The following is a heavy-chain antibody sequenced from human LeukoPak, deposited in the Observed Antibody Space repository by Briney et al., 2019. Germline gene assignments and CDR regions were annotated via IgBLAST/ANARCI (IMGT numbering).Heavy chain of an antibody. CDR2: VSCSGSTL. CDR1: GFTFSDYY. V-gene: IGHV3-11*04. J-gene: IGHJ5*02. Sequence: PGGTLRLSCAVSGFTFSDYYMSWIRQAPGKGLEWVSYVSCSGSTLSYADSVKSRFTLSRDNAKNALYLQMNSLRAEDTAVYYCERVGVPGLDPWGQGNLDRVSS. D-gene: IGHD2-2*01. CDR3: ERVGVPGLDP.